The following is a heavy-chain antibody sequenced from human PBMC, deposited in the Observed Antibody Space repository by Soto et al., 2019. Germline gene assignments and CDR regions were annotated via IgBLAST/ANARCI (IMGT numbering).Heavy chain of an antibody. CDR1: GGSVSSGSHY. J-gene: IGHJ3*02. D-gene: IGHD4-17*01. Sequence: SETLSLTCTVSGGSVSSGSHYWSWIRQPPGKALEWIGYVFYSGSTNYNPSLKSRVTISIDTSKNQFSLNLSSVTAADTAVYYCAIDSLIFSHEYGGNFAFDIWGQWTMVTVSS. CDR2: VFYSGST. CDR3: AIDSLIFSHEYGGNFAFDI. V-gene: IGHV4-61*01.